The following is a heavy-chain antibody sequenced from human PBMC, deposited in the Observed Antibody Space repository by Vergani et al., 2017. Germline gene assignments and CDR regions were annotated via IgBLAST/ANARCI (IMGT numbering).Heavy chain of an antibody. CDR1: GFTFSSHA. CDR2: IKNTGDST. CDR3: AKANPRNSGYNYLYYYHAMDV. J-gene: IGHJ6*02. V-gene: IGHV3-23*01. D-gene: IGHD5-12*01. Sequence: EVQLLQSEGAVVQPGGSLRLSCVASGFTFSSHAMSWVRQGHGQGLEWVSSIKNTGDSTHYADSVKGRFTISRDSSKHTLYLQMNSLSAGDTAVYYCAKANPRNSGYNYLYYYHAMDVWGQGTTVTVSS.